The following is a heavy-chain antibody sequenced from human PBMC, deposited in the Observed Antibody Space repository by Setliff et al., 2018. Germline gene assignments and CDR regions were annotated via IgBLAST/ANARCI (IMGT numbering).Heavy chain of an antibody. V-gene: IGHV1-46*03. J-gene: IGHJ4*02. CDR1: GYTFTNYY. D-gene: IGHD2-2*01. CDR2: INPRAGTT. CDR3: ARGGSPDCSTAGCRYGDYVY. Sequence: ASVKVSCKASGYTFTNYYINWVRQAPGQGLEWMGIINPRAGTTSYAQKLQGRVTMTRDASTNTVYMELSSLRSEDAAVYYCARGGSPDCSTAGCRYGDYVYWGQGTQVTVSS.